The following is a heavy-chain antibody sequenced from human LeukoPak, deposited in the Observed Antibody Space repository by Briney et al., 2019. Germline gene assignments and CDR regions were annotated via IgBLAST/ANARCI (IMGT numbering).Heavy chain of an antibody. CDR1: GFTFSSYA. CDR2: IKQDGSEK. D-gene: IGHD2-2*01. Sequence: GGSLRLSCAASGFTFSSYAMSWVRQAPGKGLEWVANIKQDGSEKYYVDSVKGRFTISRDNAKNSLHLQMNSLRAEDTAVYYCARERVRGCSSTSCYYYYGMDVWGQGTTVTVSS. V-gene: IGHV3-7*03. J-gene: IGHJ6*02. CDR3: ARERVRGCSSTSCYYYYGMDV.